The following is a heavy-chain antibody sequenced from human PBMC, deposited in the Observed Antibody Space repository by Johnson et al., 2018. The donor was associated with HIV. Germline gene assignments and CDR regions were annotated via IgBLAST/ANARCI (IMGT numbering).Heavy chain of an antibody. CDR2: INQDGSEM. V-gene: IGHV3-7*03. Sequence: EVQLVESGGGLVQPGGSLRLSCAASGFTFSSYWMSWVRQAPGKGLEWVANINQDGSEMYYVDSVKGRFTISRDNANNSLYVQMNSLRAEDTALYYCARGRGALDIWGQGTMVTVSS. CDR1: GFTFSSYW. J-gene: IGHJ3*02. CDR3: ARGRGALDI. D-gene: IGHD3-16*01.